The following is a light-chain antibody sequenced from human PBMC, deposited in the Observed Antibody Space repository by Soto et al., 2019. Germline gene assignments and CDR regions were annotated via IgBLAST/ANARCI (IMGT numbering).Light chain of an antibody. CDR2: KAS. CDR3: QQYNTYSGT. CDR1: QHIGSW. V-gene: IGKV1-5*03. Sequence: DIQMTQSPSTLSASVGVRVTITCRASQHIGSWLAWYQQKPGKAPKLLIYKASSLESGVPSRFSGSGSGTDFTLTISSLQPDDFATYYCQQYNTYSGTFGPGTKVDIK. J-gene: IGKJ3*01.